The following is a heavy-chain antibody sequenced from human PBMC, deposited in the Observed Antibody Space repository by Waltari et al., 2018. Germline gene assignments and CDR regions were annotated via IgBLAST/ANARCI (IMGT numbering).Heavy chain of an antibody. CDR2: ISYDGSNK. CDR1: GFTFSSYG. D-gene: IGHD3-16*01. CDR3: AKSRRYDYVWGSSDY. J-gene: IGHJ4*02. V-gene: IGHV3-30*18. Sequence: QVQLVESGGGVVQPGRSLRLSCAASGFTFSSYGMHWVRQAPGKGLEWVAVISYDGSNKYYADSVKGRFTISRDNSKNTLYLQMNSLRAEDTAVYYCAKSRRYDYVWGSSDYWGQGTLVTVSS.